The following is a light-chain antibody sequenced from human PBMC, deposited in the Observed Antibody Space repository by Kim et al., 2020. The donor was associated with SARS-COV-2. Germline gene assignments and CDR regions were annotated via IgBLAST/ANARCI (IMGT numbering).Light chain of an antibody. V-gene: IGKV3-15*01. CDR3: QKSNDWPPLT. CDR1: QTINNK. Sequence: SPGERATLSCRASQTINNKLVWYQQKPGQAPTLLIYDATTRATGVPARFIGSGSETDFTLTISSLQSEDFAVYYCQKSNDWPPLTFGQGTKVDIK. CDR2: DAT. J-gene: IGKJ1*01.